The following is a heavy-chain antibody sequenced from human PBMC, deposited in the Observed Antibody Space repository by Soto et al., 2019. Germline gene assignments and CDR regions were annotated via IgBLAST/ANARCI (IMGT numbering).Heavy chain of an antibody. D-gene: IGHD6-13*01. Sequence: LSLTFTVSGGSMRNYFWTWIRQPPGKGLEWIGYIHYSGTTSFFPSYNPSLRSRVTISEDTSKNQFSLKLLSVTTADTAVYFCAAGEASSRNLAPYYLDFWGQGTLVTVSS. CDR2: IHYSGTT. CDR1: GGSMRNYF. V-gene: IGHV4-59*01. J-gene: IGHJ4*02. CDR3: AAGEASSRNLAPYYLDF.